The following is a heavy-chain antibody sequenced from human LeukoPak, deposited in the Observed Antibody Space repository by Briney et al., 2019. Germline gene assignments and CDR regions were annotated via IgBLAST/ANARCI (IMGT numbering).Heavy chain of an antibody. CDR1: GYTFTGYY. CDR3: ASSVGADPAAVRYYYYYYMDV. D-gene: IGHD3-10*01. Sequence: ASVKVSCKASGYTFTGYYMRWVRQAPGQGLEWMGWINPNSGGTNYAQKFQGRVTITADKSTSTAYMELSSLRSEDTAVYYCASSVGADPAAVRYYYYYYMDVWGKGTTVTVSS. CDR2: INPNSGGT. J-gene: IGHJ6*03. V-gene: IGHV1-2*02.